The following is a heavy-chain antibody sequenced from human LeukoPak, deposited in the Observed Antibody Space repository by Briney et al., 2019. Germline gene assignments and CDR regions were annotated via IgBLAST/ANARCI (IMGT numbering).Heavy chain of an antibody. J-gene: IGHJ3*02. CDR2: IYHSGST. CDR1: GGSISSGGYS. Sequence: TLSLTCAVSGGSISSGGYSWSWIRQPPGKGLEWIGYIYHSGSTYYNPSLKSRVTISVDRSKNQFSLKLSSVTAADTAVYYCARDQGAFDIWGQGTMVTVSS. CDR3: ARDQGAFDI. V-gene: IGHV4-30-2*01.